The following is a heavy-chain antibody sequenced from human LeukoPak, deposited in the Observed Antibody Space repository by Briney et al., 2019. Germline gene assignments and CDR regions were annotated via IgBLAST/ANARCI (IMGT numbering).Heavy chain of an antibody. V-gene: IGHV3-23*01. J-gene: IGHJ4*02. CDR1: GFTFSSYA. Sequence: GGSVRLSCAASGFTFSSYAMSWVRQAPGKGLEWVSAISGSGGSTYYADSVKGRFTISRDNSKNTLYLQMNSLRAEDTAVYYCAKSCLGIAAAGVDYWGQGTLVTVSS. D-gene: IGHD6-13*01. CDR2: ISGSGGST. CDR3: AKSCLGIAAAGVDY.